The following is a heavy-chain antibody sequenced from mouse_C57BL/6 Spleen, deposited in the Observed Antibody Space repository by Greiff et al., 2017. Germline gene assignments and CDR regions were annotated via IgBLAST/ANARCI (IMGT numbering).Heavy chain of an antibody. V-gene: IGHV1-80*01. Sequence: VKLMESGAELVKPGASVKISCKASGYAFSSYWMNWVKQRPGKGLEWIGQIYPGDGDTNYNGKFKGKATLTADKSSSTAYMQLSSLTSEDSAVYFCARSSYDPYYAMDYWGQGTSVTVSS. D-gene: IGHD2-3*01. CDR2: IYPGDGDT. J-gene: IGHJ4*01. CDR1: GYAFSSYW. CDR3: ARSSYDPYYAMDY.